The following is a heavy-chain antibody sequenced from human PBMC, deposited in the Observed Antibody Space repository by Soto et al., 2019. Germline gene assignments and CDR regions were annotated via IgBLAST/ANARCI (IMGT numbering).Heavy chain of an antibody. CDR1: GGTFSSYI. CDR3: ATPFGSSGT. Sequence: QVQLVQSGAEVKKPGSSVKVSCKASGGTFSSYIISWVRQAPGQGLEWMGRIIPILGIANYAQKFQGRVTITAAKSTTTAYMELSSLRSEDTAVYYCATPFGSSGTWGQGTLVTVSS. J-gene: IGHJ5*02. V-gene: IGHV1-69*02. CDR2: IIPILGIA. D-gene: IGHD3-10*01.